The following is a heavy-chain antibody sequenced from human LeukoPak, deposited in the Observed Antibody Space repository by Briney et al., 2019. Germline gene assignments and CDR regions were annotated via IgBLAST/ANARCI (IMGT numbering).Heavy chain of an antibody. CDR1: GGSISSYY. CDR3: ARGMTQEYYYYYYYMDV. CDR2: IYYSGST. J-gene: IGHJ6*03. V-gene: IGHV4-59*01. Sequence: SETLSLTCTVSGGSISSYYWSWIRQPPGKGLEWIGYIYYSGSTNYNPSLKSRVTISVDTSKNQFSLKLSSVTAADTAVHYCARGMTQEYYYYYYYMDVWGKGTTVTVSS.